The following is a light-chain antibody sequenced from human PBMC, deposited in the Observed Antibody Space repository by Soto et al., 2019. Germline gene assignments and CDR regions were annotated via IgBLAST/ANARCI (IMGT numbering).Light chain of an antibody. CDR1: SSDVGGYNY. CDR3: SSYTSSNTLEVV. V-gene: IGLV2-14*01. J-gene: IGLJ2*01. Sequence: QSALTQPASVSGSPGQSITISCTGTSSDVGGYNYVSWYHQHPGKAPKLMIYDVSNRPSGVSNRFSGSKSGNTASLTISGLQAEDEADYYCSSYTSSNTLEVVFGGGTKLTVL. CDR2: DVS.